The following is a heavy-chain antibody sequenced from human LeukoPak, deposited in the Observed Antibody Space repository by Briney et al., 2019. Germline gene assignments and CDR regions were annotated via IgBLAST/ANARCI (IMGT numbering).Heavy chain of an antibody. D-gene: IGHD2-15*01. CDR3: AFDSSGSGY. V-gene: IGHV4-34*01. CDR1: GGSFSVYY. CDR2: INHSGVV. J-gene: IGHJ4*02. Sequence: SETLSLTCAVYGGSFSVYYRQWIRQPPGKGLEWIGEINHSGVVDYNPSLKSRVTISVDTSKNQFSLKLSSVTAADTAVYYCAFDSSGSGYWGQGTLVTVSS.